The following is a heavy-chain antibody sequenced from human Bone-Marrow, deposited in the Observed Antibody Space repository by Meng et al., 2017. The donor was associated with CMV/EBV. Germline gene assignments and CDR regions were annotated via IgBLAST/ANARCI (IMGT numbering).Heavy chain of an antibody. CDR2: IYYSGST. CDR3: ARAAYYYDSSGPYYFDY. V-gene: IGHV4-59*01. CDR1: GGSISSYY. D-gene: IGHD3-22*01. J-gene: IGHJ4*02. Sequence: SETLSLTCTVPGGSISSYYWSWIRQPPGKGLEWLGYIYYSGSTNYNPSLKSRVTISVDTSKNQFSLKLSSVTAADTAVYYCARAAYYYDSSGPYYFDYWGQGTLVTVYS.